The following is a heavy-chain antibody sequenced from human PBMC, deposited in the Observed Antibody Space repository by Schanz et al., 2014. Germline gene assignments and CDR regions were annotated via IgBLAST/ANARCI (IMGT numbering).Heavy chain of an antibody. CDR1: GFTFSSNW. D-gene: IGHD1-7*01. V-gene: IGHV3-7*03. CDR3: AKELRPGTERPRGNFDY. J-gene: IGHJ4*02. CDR2: IRPDGSDQ. Sequence: EVQLVESGGGLVQPGGSLRLSCAASGFTFSSNWMNWVRQAPGKGLEWVAIIRPDGSDQHYVDSVRGRFAVSRDNVKNSLYLQMNSLRAEDTAVYYCAKELRPGTERPRGNFDYWGQGTLVTVSS.